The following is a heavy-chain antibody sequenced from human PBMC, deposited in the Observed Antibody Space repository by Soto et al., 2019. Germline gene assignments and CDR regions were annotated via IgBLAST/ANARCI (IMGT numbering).Heavy chain of an antibody. CDR1: GVSISSVGHY. J-gene: IGHJ4*02. D-gene: IGHD2-15*01. V-gene: IGHV4-30-4*01. Sequence: SETLSLTCTVSGVSISSVGHYWSWIRHTPGKGLEWVGYIQVSGDTFYNPSLEGRVSMSVDTSNNQFSPDLTSVTAADTAVYYCVRDTSWSRPYWGQGTLVTVSS. CDR2: IQVSGDT. CDR3: VRDTSWSRPY.